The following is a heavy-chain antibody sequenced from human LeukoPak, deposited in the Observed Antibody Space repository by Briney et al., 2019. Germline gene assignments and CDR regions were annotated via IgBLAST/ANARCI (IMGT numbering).Heavy chain of an antibody. D-gene: IGHD6-13*01. J-gene: IGHJ3*02. Sequence: PGGSLRLSCAASGSTFSSYAMSWVRQAPGKGLQWVSTITGTTHYADSVRGRFTISRDNSKNILYLQMNSLSTEDTAIYYCAKAFREYGSSTYSSFDIWGQGTMVTVSS. CDR2: ITGTT. CDR3: AKAFREYGSSTYSSFDI. V-gene: IGHV3-23*01. CDR1: GSTFSSYA.